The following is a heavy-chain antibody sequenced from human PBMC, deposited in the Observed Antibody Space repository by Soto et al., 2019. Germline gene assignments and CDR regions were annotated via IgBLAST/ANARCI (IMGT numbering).Heavy chain of an antibody. D-gene: IGHD2-8*01. Sequence: GGSLRLSCAASGFTVSSNYMSWVRQAPGKGLEWVSVIYSGGSTYYADSVKGRFTISRDNSKNTLYLQMNSLRAEDTAVYYCAKPPSGVSWYYYYYYGMDVWGQGTTVTVSS. CDR3: AKPPSGVSWYYYYYYGMDV. J-gene: IGHJ6*02. V-gene: IGHV3-66*01. CDR1: GFTVSSNY. CDR2: IYSGGST.